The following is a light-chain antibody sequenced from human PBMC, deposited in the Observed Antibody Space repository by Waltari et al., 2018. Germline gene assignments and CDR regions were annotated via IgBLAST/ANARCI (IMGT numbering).Light chain of an antibody. Sequence: SALTQPTSVSRSPAQYITLTCAGTRSDAGHYNAVYLYQQHPGKVPKLIIYDVTQRPSGVSDRFSGSKAGNTASLTISGLQPEDEANYYCCSYAGGGTPRLLFGGGTEVTVL. CDR1: RSDAGHYNA. CDR2: DVT. V-gene: IGLV2-23*02. CDR3: CSYAGGGTPRLL. J-gene: IGLJ2*01.